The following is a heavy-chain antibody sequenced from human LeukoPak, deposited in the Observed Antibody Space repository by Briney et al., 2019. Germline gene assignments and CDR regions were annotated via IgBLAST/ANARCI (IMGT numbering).Heavy chain of an antibody. D-gene: IGHD3-3*01. CDR1: GDSISTYY. CDR2: INTSGST. V-gene: IGHV4-4*07. CDR3: ARAGPNYDFWSGYPYYFDY. Sequence: SETLSLTCTVSGDSISTYYWSWIRQPAGKGLEWIGRINTSGSTNYNPSLKSRVTMSVVTSKNQFSLKLSSVTAADTAVYYCARAGPNYDFWSGYPYYFDYWGQGTLVTVSS. J-gene: IGHJ4*02.